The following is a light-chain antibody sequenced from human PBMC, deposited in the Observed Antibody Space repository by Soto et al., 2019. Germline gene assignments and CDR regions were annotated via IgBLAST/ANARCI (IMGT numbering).Light chain of an antibody. Sequence: DIQMTQSPSTLSASVGDRVTITCRASQSISSWLAWYQQKSGEAPKILIYKASSLESEVPSRFSGSGSGTEFTLTISSLQPDDFATYYCQQYDYYPYTFGQGTQL. V-gene: IGKV1-5*03. CDR2: KAS. CDR3: QQYDYYPYT. CDR1: QSISSW. J-gene: IGKJ2*01.